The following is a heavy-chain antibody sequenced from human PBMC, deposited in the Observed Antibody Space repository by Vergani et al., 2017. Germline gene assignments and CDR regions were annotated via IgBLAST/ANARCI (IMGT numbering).Heavy chain of an antibody. CDR1: GFTFSSYW. D-gene: IGHD6-19*01. Sequence: EVQLVQSGGGLVQPGGSLRLSCAASGFTFSSYWMHWVRQAPGKGLVWVSRINSDGSSTSYADSVKGRFTISRDNAKNTLYLQMNSLRAEDTAVYYCTTEGDSSPSPYWGQGTLVTVSS. CDR3: TTEGDSSPSPY. V-gene: IGHV3-74*01. J-gene: IGHJ4*02. CDR2: INSDGSST.